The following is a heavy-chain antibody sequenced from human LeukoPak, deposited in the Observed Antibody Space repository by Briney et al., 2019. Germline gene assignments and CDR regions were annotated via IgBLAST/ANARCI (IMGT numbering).Heavy chain of an antibody. CDR2: ISYDGSKI. CDR1: GFGFSSYG. V-gene: IGHV3-30*03. Sequence: GGSLRLSCEASGFGFSSYGMHWVRQAPGKGLEWVAVISYDGSKIYYSDSVKGRFTISRDNSKNTLYLQMNSLRAEDTAVYYCAREVMTTVTGGNYFDYWGQGTLVTVSS. CDR3: AREVMTTVTGGNYFDY. D-gene: IGHD4-11*01. J-gene: IGHJ4*02.